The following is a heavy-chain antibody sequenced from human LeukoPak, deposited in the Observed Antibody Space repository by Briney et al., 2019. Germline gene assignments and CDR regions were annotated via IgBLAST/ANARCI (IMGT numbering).Heavy chain of an antibody. CDR3: ARGYCSGGSCPVGAGSDYAFDI. CDR2: IYHSGST. CDR1: GDSMSNYY. Sequence: ASETLSLTCSVSGDSMSNYYWSWIRQPPGKGLEWIGSIYHSGSTYYNPSLKSRVTISVDTSKNQFSLKLSSVSAADTAVYYCARGYCSGGSCPVGAGSDYAFDIWGQGTMVTVSS. V-gene: IGHV4-38-2*02. D-gene: IGHD2-15*01. J-gene: IGHJ3*02.